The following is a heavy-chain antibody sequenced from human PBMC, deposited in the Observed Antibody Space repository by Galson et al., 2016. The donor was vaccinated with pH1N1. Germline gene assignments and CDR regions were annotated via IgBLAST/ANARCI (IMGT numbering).Heavy chain of an antibody. CDR2: IYWDDGK. CDR3: AHNRQRSGGTYYRPFDY. D-gene: IGHD1-26*01. CDR1: GFSLSTSGVG. J-gene: IGHJ4*02. Sequence: PALVKPTQTLTLTCTFSGFSLSTSGVGVGWIRQSPGKALEWLALIYWDDGKRYSPSLKSRLTITKDTSKNQMVLTMTNMDPVDTATYYCAHNRQRSGGTYYRPFDYWGQGTLVTVSS. V-gene: IGHV2-5*02.